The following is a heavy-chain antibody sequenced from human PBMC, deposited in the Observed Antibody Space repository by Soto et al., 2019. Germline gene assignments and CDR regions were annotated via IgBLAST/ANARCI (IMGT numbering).Heavy chain of an antibody. V-gene: IGHV1-69*12. CDR3: AREKDRQQLGGNYYSGIDV. D-gene: IGHD3-3*02. Sequence: QVQLVQSGAEVKKPGSSVTVSCKASGGTFGKSAISWVRQAPGQGLEWMGGIIPIFPTSDYAQKFQGRVTITADESTSTAYMELTSLRSEDTAVYYCAREKDRQQLGGNYYSGIDVWGQGTTVTFSS. J-gene: IGHJ6*02. CDR1: GGTFGKSA. CDR2: IIPIFPTS.